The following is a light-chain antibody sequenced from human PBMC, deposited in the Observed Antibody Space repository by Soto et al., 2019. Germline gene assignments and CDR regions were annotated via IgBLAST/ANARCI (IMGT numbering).Light chain of an antibody. CDR2: ATS. CDR3: QQSYSNTQT. CDR1: QSISTY. J-gene: IGKJ1*01. V-gene: IGKV1-39*01. Sequence: DIQMTQSPSSLSASVGDRVTITCRASQSISTYLIWYQQKPGKAPKLLIYATSSLQSGVPSRFSGSGSGTDFTLTISSLQPEDFATYYCQQSYSNTQTFGQGTKVDIK.